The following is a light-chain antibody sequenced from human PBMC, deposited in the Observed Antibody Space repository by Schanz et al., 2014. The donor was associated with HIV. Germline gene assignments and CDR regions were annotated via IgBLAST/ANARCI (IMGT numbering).Light chain of an antibody. CDR1: QIISTS. J-gene: IGKJ1*01. CDR3: QQYDSYGT. Sequence: VLTQSPATLSVYPGERVTLSCRTTQIISTSLAWYQQRPGQPPRLLLYGASSRAAGIPDRFSGTGSGTDFTLTISSLQPDDFATYYCQQYDSYGTFGQGTKVEIK. V-gene: IGKV3D-15*01. CDR2: GAS.